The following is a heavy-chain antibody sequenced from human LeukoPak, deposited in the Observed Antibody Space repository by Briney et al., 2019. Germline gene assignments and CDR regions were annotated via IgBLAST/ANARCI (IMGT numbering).Heavy chain of an antibody. CDR1: GGTFSSYA. CDR3: ASQARGIVVVKPFDY. D-gene: IGHD3-22*01. V-gene: IGHV1-69*04. J-gene: IGHJ4*02. Sequence: ASVKVSCKASGGTFSSYAISWVQQAPGQGLEWMGRIIPILGIANYAQKFQGRVTITADKSTSTAYMELSSLRSEDTAVYYCASQARGIVVVKPFDYWGQGTLVTVSS. CDR2: IIPILGIA.